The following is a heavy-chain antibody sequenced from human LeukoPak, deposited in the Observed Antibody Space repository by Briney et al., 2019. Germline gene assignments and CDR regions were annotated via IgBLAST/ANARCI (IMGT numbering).Heavy chain of an antibody. V-gene: IGHV3-23*01. CDR1: GFTFSSCA. CDR2: ISGSDGST. J-gene: IGHJ4*02. CDR3: AKVETSGGANCYALDY. D-gene: IGHD2-2*01. Sequence: GGSLRLSCAASGFTFSSCAMTWVRQAPGKGLEGVSAISGSDGSTYYADSVKGRFTISRDDSQNTLYLQMNSLSAEDTAVYYCAKVETSGGANCYALDYWGQGTLVTVSS.